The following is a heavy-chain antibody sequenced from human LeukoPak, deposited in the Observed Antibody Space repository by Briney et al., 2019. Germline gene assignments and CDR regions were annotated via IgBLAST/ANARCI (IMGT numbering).Heavy chain of an antibody. D-gene: IGHD5-24*01. V-gene: IGHV3-48*01. CDR3: AKDLMATIPGIFDY. Sequence: VGSLSLSCAASGFTFSSYSMNWVRQAPGKGLEWVTYFSSSSSTIYYADSVKGRFTISRDNSKNTLYLQMNSLRAEDTAVYYCAKDLMATIPGIFDYWGQGTLVTVSS. CDR2: FSSSSSTI. J-gene: IGHJ4*02. CDR1: GFTFSSYS.